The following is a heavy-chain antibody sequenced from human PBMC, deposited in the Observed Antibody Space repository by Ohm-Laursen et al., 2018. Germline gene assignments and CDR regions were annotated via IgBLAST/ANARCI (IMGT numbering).Heavy chain of an antibody. CDR3: ARVIAVALGAFDI. V-gene: IGHV3-7*01. CDR1: GFTFSSYA. Sequence: GSLRLSCAASGFTFSSYAMSWVRQAPGKGLEWVANIKQDGSEKYSVDSVTGRFTISRDNAKNSLYLQMNSLRAEDTAVYYCARVIAVALGAFDIWGQGTMVTVSS. J-gene: IGHJ3*02. CDR2: IKQDGSEK. D-gene: IGHD6-19*01.